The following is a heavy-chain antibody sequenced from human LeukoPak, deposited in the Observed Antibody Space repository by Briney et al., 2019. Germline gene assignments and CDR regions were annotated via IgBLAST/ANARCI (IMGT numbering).Heavy chain of an antibody. D-gene: IGHD1-1*01. Sequence: GGSLRLSCAASGSTFSSYAMNWVRQAPGKGLEWVSSVSSSSTNKFYADSVKGRFTISRDDAKNSLYLQMNSLRVEDTAVYYCAKENFMATSGTTFDIWGQGTMVSVSS. CDR1: GSTFSSYA. V-gene: IGHV3-21*01. J-gene: IGHJ3*02. CDR2: VSSSSTNK. CDR3: AKENFMATSGTTFDI.